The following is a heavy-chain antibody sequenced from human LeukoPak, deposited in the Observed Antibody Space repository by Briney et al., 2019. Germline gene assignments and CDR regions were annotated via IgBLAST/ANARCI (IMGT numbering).Heavy chain of an antibody. CDR2: INHSGST. CDR1: GGSFSGYY. J-gene: IGHJ4*02. D-gene: IGHD5-18*01. CDR3: ARRYRPGYSYGRALYYFDY. Sequence: SETLSLTCAVYGGSFSGYYWSWIRQPPGKGLEWIGEINHSGSTNYNPSLKSRVTISVDTFKNQFSLKLSSVTAADTAVYYCARRYRPGYSYGRALYYFDYWGQGTLVTVSS. V-gene: IGHV4-34*01.